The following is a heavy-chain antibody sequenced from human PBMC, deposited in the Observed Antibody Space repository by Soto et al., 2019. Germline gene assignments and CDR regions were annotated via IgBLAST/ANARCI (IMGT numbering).Heavy chain of an antibody. CDR3: ATLGRNYYGIEV. CDR2: IDPSDSYT. Sequence: GESLKISCKGSGYSFTSYWISWVRQMPGKGLEWMGRIDPSDSYTNYSPSFQGHVTISSDKSISTAYLQWSSLKASDTAMYYCATLGRNYYGIEVHHQETTVTTSS. D-gene: IGHD1-26*01. CDR1: GYSFTSYW. V-gene: IGHV5-10-1*01. J-gene: IGHJ6*02.